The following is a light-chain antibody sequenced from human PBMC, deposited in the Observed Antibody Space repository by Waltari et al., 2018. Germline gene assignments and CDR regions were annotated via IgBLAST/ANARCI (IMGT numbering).Light chain of an antibody. CDR2: KTS. Sequence: IQMTQSPSTLSASVGDRVNMTCRASQRVSRWLAWYQQKPGKAPKLLIYKTSTLESGVPSRFSGSGSGTEFSLTISSLQPDDFATYYCQHYSTYSWTFGQGTKLEIK. J-gene: IGKJ1*01. CDR3: QHYSTYSWT. V-gene: IGKV1-5*03. CDR1: QRVSRW.